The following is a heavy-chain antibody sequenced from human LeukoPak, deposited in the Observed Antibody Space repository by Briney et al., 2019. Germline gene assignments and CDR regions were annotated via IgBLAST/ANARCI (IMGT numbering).Heavy chain of an antibody. J-gene: IGHJ6*03. CDR1: EFTFSSYW. V-gene: IGHV3-74*01. D-gene: IGHD1-26*01. CDR3: ARAYSGTYGLGYYYMDV. CDR2: INSDGSST. Sequence: GGSLRLSCAASEFTFSSYWMHWVRHAPGTGLVWVSRINSDGSSTSYADSVKGRFTISRDNAKKSLYLQMNSLRAEDTAVYFCARAYSGTYGLGYYYMDVWGKGTTVTVSS.